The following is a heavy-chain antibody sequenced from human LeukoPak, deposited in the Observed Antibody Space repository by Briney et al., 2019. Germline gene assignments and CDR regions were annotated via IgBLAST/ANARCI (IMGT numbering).Heavy chain of an antibody. V-gene: IGHV4-59*06. CDR1: GGSLSSYY. J-gene: IGHJ4*02. CDR2: IYHSGST. Sequence: SETLSLTCTVSGGSLSSYYWSWIRQPAGKGLEWIGYIYHSGSTYYNPSLKSRVTISVDRSKNQFSLKLSSVTAADTAVYFCARFPYFEGFDYWGQGTQVIVSS. D-gene: IGHD3-9*01. CDR3: ARFPYFEGFDY.